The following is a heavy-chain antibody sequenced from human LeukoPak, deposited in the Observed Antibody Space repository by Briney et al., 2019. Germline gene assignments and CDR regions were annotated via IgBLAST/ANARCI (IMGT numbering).Heavy chain of an antibody. D-gene: IGHD6-19*01. CDR2: NSDSGGRT. CDR3: AKEGIAVAVN. V-gene: IGHV3-23*01. Sequence: PGGSLRLSCAASAFTVSSNYMSWVRQAPGKGLEWVSSNSDSGGRTYYADSVKGRFTISRDNSKNTLYLQMNSLRAEDTAVYYCAKEGIAVAVNWGQGTLVTVSS. CDR1: AFTVSSNY. J-gene: IGHJ4*02.